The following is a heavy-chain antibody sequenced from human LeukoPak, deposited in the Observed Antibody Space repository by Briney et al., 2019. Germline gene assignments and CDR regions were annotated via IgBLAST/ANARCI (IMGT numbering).Heavy chain of an antibody. Sequence: PGGSLRLSCAASGFTVSSNYMSWVRQAPGKGLEWVANIKQDGSEKYYVDSVKGRFTISRDNAKNSLYLQMNSLRAEDTAVYYCAREIEYYDSSGYYYYYYMDVWGKGTTVTVSS. V-gene: IGHV3-7*01. CDR3: AREIEYYDSSGYYYYYYMDV. D-gene: IGHD3-22*01. CDR2: IKQDGSEK. CDR1: GFTVSSNY. J-gene: IGHJ6*03.